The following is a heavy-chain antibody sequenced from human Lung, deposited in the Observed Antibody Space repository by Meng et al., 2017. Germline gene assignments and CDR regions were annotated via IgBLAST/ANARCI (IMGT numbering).Heavy chain of an antibody. CDR3: ARGQKGYFDL. Sequence: QVQLQESGPGLVTPSQTLSLTCTVSGGSISSSNYYLSWIRQPPGKGLEWSGNIYNSGSTYYNPSLKSRITISVDTSKHQFSLKLSSVTAADTAVYYCARGQKGYFDLWGRGTLVTVSS. J-gene: IGHJ2*01. CDR1: GGSISSSNYY. V-gene: IGHV4-30-4*01. CDR2: IYNSGST.